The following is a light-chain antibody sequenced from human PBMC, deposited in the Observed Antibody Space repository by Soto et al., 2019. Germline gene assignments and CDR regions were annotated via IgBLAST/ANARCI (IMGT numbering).Light chain of an antibody. CDR2: DVS. J-gene: IGLJ2*01. CDR1: SNDVGVFDY. V-gene: IGLV2-14*03. Sequence: QSVLTQPASVSGSPGQSITISCTGTSNDVGVFDYVSWYQRHPASAPRLMIYDVSHRPSGVSNRFSGSKSGTTASLTISGLQADDEAYYYCSSYTTVSAVVFGGGTKLTVL. CDR3: SSYTTVSAVV.